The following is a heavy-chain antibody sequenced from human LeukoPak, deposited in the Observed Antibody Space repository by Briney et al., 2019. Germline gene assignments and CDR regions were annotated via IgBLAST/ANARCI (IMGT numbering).Heavy chain of an antibody. CDR2: ITWNGFST. Sequence: PGGSLRLSCEGSGFTFYDYAMHWVRQTPEKGREWLGLITWNGFSTYYADSVRGRFTIYRDNSKNSLYLQMNSLSTDDTALYYCAKDYGYSNDWYLIDYWGQGTLVTVSS. V-gene: IGHV3-43D*03. D-gene: IGHD6-19*01. CDR1: GFTFYDYA. J-gene: IGHJ4*02. CDR3: AKDYGYSNDWYLIDY.